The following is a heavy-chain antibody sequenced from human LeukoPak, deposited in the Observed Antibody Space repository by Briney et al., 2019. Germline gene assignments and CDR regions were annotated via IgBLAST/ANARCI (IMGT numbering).Heavy chain of an antibody. CDR2: ISYDGSNK. CDR1: GFTFSSYA. J-gene: IGHJ4*02. Sequence: GGSLRLSCAASGFTFSSYAMHWVRQAPGKGLEWVAVISYDGSNKYYADSVKGRFTISRDNSKNTLYLQMNSLRAEDTAVYYYAREYSSGPMGYWGQGTLVTVSS. V-gene: IGHV3-30*04. D-gene: IGHD6-19*01. CDR3: AREYSSGPMGY.